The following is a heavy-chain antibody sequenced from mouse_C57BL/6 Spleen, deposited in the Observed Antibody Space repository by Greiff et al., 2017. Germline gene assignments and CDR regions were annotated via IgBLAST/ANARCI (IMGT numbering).Heavy chain of an antibody. V-gene: IGHV5-12*01. Sequence: EVKVVESGGGLVQPGGSLKLSCAASGFTFSDYYMYWVRQTPEKRLEWVAYISNGGGSTYYPDTVKGRFTISRDNAKNTLYLQMSRLKSEDTAMYYCARQDYDHWYFDVWGTGTTVTVSS. CDR1: GFTFSDYY. D-gene: IGHD2-4*01. J-gene: IGHJ1*03. CDR3: ARQDYDHWYFDV. CDR2: ISNGGGST.